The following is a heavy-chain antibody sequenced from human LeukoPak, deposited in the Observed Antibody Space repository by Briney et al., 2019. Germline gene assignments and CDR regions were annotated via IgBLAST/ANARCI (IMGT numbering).Heavy chain of an antibody. D-gene: IGHD5-18*01. J-gene: IGHJ4*02. CDR3: ARVGRGDTYGYVDY. Sequence: GGSLRLSCAASGFTVSSNYMSWVRQTPGKGLAWVSVLYSGGNTYYADSVKGRFTISRDNSKNMLFLQMNSLRAEDTAVYYCARVGRGDTYGYVDYWGQGTLVTVS. CDR1: GFTVSSNY. CDR2: LYSGGNT. V-gene: IGHV3-66*01.